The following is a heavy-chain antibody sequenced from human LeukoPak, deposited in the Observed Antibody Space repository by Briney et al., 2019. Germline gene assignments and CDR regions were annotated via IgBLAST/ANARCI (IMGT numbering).Heavy chain of an antibody. CDR2: IKQDGSEI. CDR3: ASMWEGGY. J-gene: IGHJ4*02. CDR1: GFTFSRYW. D-gene: IGHD1-26*01. V-gene: IGHV3-7*01. Sequence: SGGSLRLSCAASGFTFSRYWMSWVRQALGKGLEWVATIKQDGSEIYYVDSVKGRFIISRDNAQNSLYLQMNSLRDEDTAVYFCASMWEGGYWGQGTLVTVSS.